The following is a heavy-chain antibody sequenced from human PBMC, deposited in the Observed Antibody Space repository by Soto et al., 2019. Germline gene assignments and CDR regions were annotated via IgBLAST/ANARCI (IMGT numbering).Heavy chain of an antibody. V-gene: IGHV3-7*01. CDR3: ARSIAARLNWFDP. J-gene: IGHJ5*02. CDR1: GFTFSSYW. CDR2: IKQDGSEK. Sequence: EVQLEESGGGLVQPGGSLRLSCAASGFTFSSYWMSWVRQAPGKGLEWVANIKQDGSEKYYVDSVKGRFTISRDNAKNSLYLQMNSLRAEDTAVYYCARSIAARLNWFDPWGQGTLVTVSS. D-gene: IGHD6-6*01.